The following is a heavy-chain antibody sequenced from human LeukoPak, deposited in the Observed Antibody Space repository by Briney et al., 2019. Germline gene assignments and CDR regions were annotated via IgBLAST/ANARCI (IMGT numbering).Heavy chain of an antibody. J-gene: IGHJ4*02. CDR3: ARTYYDILTAYNPYFDY. Sequence: PGRSLRLSCAASGFTFTTYSMNWVRQASGKGLEWVSSITSSSASMYYADSVKGRFTISRDNAENSLYLQMNSLRAEDTAVYYCARTYYDILTAYNPYFDYWGQGTLVTVSS. CDR2: ITSSSASM. CDR1: GFTFTTYS. D-gene: IGHD3-9*01. V-gene: IGHV3-21*01.